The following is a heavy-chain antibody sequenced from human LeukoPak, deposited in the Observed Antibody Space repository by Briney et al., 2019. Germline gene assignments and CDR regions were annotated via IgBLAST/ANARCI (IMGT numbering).Heavy chain of an antibody. J-gene: IGHJ4*02. CDR3: ARGKVVAAAGSEDY. V-gene: IGHV1-3*01. Sequence: ASVKVSCKTSGFSFTNYAMHWVRQAPGQRLEWMGWINAGNGNTKYSQKFQGRVTITRDTSASTAYMELSSLRSEDTAVYYCARGKVVAAAGSEDYWGQGTLVTVSS. CDR1: GFSFTNYA. CDR2: INAGNGNT. D-gene: IGHD6-13*01.